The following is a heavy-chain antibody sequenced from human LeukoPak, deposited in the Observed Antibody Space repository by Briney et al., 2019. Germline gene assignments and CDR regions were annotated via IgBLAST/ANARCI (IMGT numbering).Heavy chain of an antibody. CDR1: GFTFSSYA. J-gene: IGHJ4*02. Sequence: PGGSLRLSCAASGFTFSSYAMSWVRQAPGKGLEWVSAISGSGGSTYYADSVKGRFTISRDNSKNTLYLQMNSLRAEDTAVYYSAKGSYYYDGSGYYLGWGQGTLVTVSS. CDR2: ISGSGGST. D-gene: IGHD3-22*01. CDR3: AKGSYYYDGSGYYLG. V-gene: IGHV3-23*01.